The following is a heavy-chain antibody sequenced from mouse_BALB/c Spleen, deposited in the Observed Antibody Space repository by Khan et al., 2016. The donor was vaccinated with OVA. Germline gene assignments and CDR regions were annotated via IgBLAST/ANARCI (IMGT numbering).Heavy chain of an antibody. J-gene: IGHJ2*01. CDR2: ISYSGNT. V-gene: IGHV3-2*02. CDR3: ARIKGGDFDY. CDR1: GYSITSDYA. Sequence: EVQLLETGPGLVKPSQSLSLTCTVTGYSITSDYAWNWIRQFPGNNLEWMGYISYSGNTKYTPSLKSRISITRDTSKNQFFLQLNSVTIEDTATYYWARIKGGDFDYWGQGTTLTVSS.